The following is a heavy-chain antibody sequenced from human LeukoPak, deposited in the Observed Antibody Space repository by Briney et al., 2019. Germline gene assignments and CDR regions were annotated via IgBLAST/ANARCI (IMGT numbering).Heavy chain of an antibody. CDR2: INPNSGGT. V-gene: IGHV1-2*02. D-gene: IGHD4-11*01. CDR1: GYSFTGYY. CDR3: ARDLDYRNWFDP. Sequence: ASVKVSCKASGYSFTGYYMHWVRQATGQGLERMGWINPNSGGTNYAQKFQGRVTMTRDTSISTAYMELSRLRSDDTAVYYCARDLDYRNWFDPWGQGTLVTVSS. J-gene: IGHJ5*02.